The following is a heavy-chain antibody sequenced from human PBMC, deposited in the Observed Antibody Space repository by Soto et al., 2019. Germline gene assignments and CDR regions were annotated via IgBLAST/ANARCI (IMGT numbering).Heavy chain of an antibody. J-gene: IGHJ4*02. Sequence: GGSLRLSCAASGFTFSNYVMSWARQAPGKGLEWVSYISSSSSTIYYADSVKGRFTISRDNAKNSLYLQMNSLRAEDTAVYYCASRHPAPYWGQGTLVTVS. CDR1: GFTFSNYV. D-gene: IGHD2-2*01. V-gene: IGHV3-48*01. CDR3: ASRHPAPY. CDR2: ISSSSSTI.